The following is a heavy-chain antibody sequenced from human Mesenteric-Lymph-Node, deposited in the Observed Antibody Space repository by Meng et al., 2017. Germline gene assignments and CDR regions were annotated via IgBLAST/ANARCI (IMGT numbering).Heavy chain of an antibody. CDR1: GYTFTGYY. CDR3: ARRFAEDTPPFYSYGMDV. J-gene: IGHJ6*02. D-gene: IGHD2-15*01. CDR2: ISAYNGRT. Sequence: ASVKVSCKASGYTFTGYYMHWVRQAPGQGLECMGWISAYNGRTNYAQKFQDRVTMTTDASTSTAYMELSSLRSEDTAVYYCARRFAEDTPPFYSYGMDVWGQGTTVTVSS. V-gene: IGHV1-18*04.